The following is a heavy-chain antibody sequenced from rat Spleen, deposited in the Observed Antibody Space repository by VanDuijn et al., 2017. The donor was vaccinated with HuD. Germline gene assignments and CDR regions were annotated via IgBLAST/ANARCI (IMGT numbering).Heavy chain of an antibody. J-gene: IGHJ2*01. V-gene: IGHV5-7*01. CDR1: GFTFSNYY. CDR2: ISHDGSSS. CDR3: ARTAYFDY. Sequence: EVQLVESGGGLVQPGRSLKLSCAASGFTFSNYYMAWVRQAPTKGLEWVATISHDGSSSYYRDSVKGRFTISRDNAKSTLYLQMDSLRSEDTATYYCARTAYFDYWGQGVMVTVSS.